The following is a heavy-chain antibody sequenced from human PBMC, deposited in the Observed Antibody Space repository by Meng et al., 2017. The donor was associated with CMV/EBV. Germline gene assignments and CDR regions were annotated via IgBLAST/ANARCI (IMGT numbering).Heavy chain of an antibody. CDR1: GYTFTSYG. D-gene: IGHD3-3*01. CDR3: ARVEYDFWSGYWVIAGYYYYGMDV. V-gene: IGHV1-18*01. CDR2: ISAYNGNT. J-gene: IGHJ6*02. Sequence: ASVKVSCKASGYTFTSYGISWVRQAPGQGLEWMGWISAYNGNTNYAQKLQGRVTMTTDTSTSTAYMELRSLRSDDTAVYYCARVEYDFWSGYWVIAGYYYYGMDVWGQGTTVTVSS.